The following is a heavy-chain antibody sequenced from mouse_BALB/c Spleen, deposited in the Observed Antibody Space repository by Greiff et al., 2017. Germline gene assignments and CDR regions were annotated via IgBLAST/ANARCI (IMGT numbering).Heavy chain of an antibody. D-gene: IGHD2-2*01. CDR1: GYSFTGYF. CDR3: ARGYGYDVLDY. Sequence: VQLQQSGPELVKPGASVKISCKASGYSFTGYFMNWVMQSHGKSLEWIGRINPYNGDTFYNQKFKGKATLTVDKSSSTAHMELRSLASEDSAVYYCARGYGYDVLDYWGQGTTLTVSS. V-gene: IGHV1-20*02. J-gene: IGHJ2*01. CDR2: INPYNGDT.